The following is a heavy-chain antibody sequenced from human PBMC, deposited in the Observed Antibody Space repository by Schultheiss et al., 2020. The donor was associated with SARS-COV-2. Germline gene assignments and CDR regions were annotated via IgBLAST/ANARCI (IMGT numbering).Heavy chain of an antibody. Sequence: GGSLRLSCAASGFTVSSNYMSWVRQAPGKGLEWVSVIYSGGSTYYADSVKGRFTISRYNSKNTLYLQMNSLRAEDTAVYYCARSPMVRGVILYDYYYYGMDVWGQGTTVTVSS. D-gene: IGHD3-10*01. CDR2: IYSGGST. V-gene: IGHV3-66*02. CDR1: GFTVSSNY. CDR3: ARSPMVRGVILYDYYYYGMDV. J-gene: IGHJ6*02.